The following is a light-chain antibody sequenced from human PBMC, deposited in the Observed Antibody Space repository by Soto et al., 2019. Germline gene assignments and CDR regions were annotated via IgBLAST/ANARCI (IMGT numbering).Light chain of an antibody. CDR1: QSVSSNY. V-gene: IGKV3-20*01. CDR2: GAS. J-gene: IGKJ2*01. CDR3: QHYDSSPT. Sequence: EIVLTQSPGTLSLSPGEGATLSCRASQSVSSNYLAWYQQKPGQAPRLLIYGASSRAAGIPGKFSGSGSGTDFTLTISRLEPVDFAVYFCQHYDSSPTFGLGTRLEIK.